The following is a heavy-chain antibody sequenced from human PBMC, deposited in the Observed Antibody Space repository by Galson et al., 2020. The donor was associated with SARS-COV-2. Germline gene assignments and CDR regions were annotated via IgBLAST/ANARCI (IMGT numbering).Heavy chain of an antibody. CDR3: TRGIAARPRQHHDSWFDP. Sequence: GGSLRLSCTASGFTFGDYAMSWVRQAPGKGLEWVGFIRSKAYVGTTQYAASVKGRFTILRDDSKSIAYLQMNSLKTEDTAVYYCTRGIAARPRQHHDSWFDPWGQGTLVTVSS. CDR2: IRSKAYVGTT. D-gene: IGHD6-6*01. CDR1: GFTFGDYA. J-gene: IGHJ5*02. V-gene: IGHV3-49*04.